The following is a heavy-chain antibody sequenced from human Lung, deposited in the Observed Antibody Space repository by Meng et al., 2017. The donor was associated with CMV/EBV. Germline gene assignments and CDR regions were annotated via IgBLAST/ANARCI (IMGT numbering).Heavy chain of an antibody. J-gene: IGHJ6*02. CDR3: AREGPQTPGGRVVPAAIHPELYGMDV. Sequence: SVXVSCKASGGTFSSYAISWVRQAPGQGLEWMGGIIPIFGTANYAQKFQGRVTITTDESTSTAYMELSSLRSEDTAVYYCAREGPQTPGGRVVPAAIHPELYGMDVWGQGTTVTGSS. D-gene: IGHD2-2*02. CDR2: IIPIFGTA. V-gene: IGHV1-69*05. CDR1: GGTFSSYA.